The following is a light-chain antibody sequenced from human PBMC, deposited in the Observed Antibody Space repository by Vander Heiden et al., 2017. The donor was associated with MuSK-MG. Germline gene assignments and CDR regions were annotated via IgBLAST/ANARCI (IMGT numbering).Light chain of an antibody. CDR2: DAS. CDR3: QQRGLWAPGER. V-gene: IGKV3-11*01. Sequence: DIVLTHSPATLALSPGERATLSRRASQNINNYLAWYQQKPGQAPRLLIFDASNRATGIPARFSGSGSGTDFILTISSREPEDFAVYFCQQRGLWAPGERFGQGTKVEIK. J-gene: IGKJ1*01. CDR1: QNINNY.